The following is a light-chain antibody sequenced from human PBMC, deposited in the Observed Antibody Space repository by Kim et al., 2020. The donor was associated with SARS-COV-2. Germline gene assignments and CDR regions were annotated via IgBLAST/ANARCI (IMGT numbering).Light chain of an antibody. CDR3: QVWDSSSDHRVV. Sequence: SYELTQPPSVSVAPGKTARVSCGGNSIGSKSVHWYQQKSGQAPVVVIYYDSDRPSGIPERFSGSNSGNTATQTISRVEAGDEAVYYCQVWDSSSDHRVVFGGGTQLTVL. CDR2: YDS. CDR1: SIGSKS. V-gene: IGLV3-21*04. J-gene: IGLJ2*01.